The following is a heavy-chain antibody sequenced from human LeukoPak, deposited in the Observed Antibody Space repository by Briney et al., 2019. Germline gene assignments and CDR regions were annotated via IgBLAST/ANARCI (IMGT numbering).Heavy chain of an antibody. D-gene: IGHD2-15*01. Sequence: SETLSLTCAVYGGSCSCYYWSRLPQPPGMGLEGIGEINHSGNTNYNRSLTTRVTISVDTSKNQFSLKLSSVTAADTAVYYCARGLERGDIAARYASVGFDYWGQGTLVTVSS. J-gene: IGHJ4*02. CDR1: GGSCSCYY. CDR3: ARGLERGDIAARYASVGFDY. CDR2: INHSGNT. V-gene: IGHV4-34*01.